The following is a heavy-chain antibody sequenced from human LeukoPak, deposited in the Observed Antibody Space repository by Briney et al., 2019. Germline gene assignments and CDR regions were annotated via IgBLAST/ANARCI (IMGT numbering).Heavy chain of an antibody. Sequence: GGSLRLSCAASGYTFSSYSMNWVRQAPGKGLEWVSYISSSSSTMYYADSVKGRFTVSRDNAKNSLYLQMNSLRAEDTAVYYCSRDHCTYTICSFDYWGQGTLVTVSS. D-gene: IGHD2-2*01. CDR2: ISSSSSTM. V-gene: IGHV3-48*01. J-gene: IGHJ4*02. CDR1: GYTFSSYS. CDR3: SRDHCTYTICSFDY.